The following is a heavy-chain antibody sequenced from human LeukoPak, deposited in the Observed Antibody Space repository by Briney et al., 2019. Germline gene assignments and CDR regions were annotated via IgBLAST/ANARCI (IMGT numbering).Heavy chain of an antibody. CDR2: IYQSGGT. CDR1: GYSISSGYY. D-gene: IGHD3-16*01. J-gene: IGHJ4*02. V-gene: IGHV4-38-2*01. CDR3: ARHITSNKRFDY. Sequence: PSETLSLTCVVSGYSISSGYYCGRIRQPPGKGLEWIGSIYQSGGTFYNPSLKRRVTMSAATSKNQFSLKLTSVTAADTAVYYCARHITSNKRFDYWGQGTLVTVSS.